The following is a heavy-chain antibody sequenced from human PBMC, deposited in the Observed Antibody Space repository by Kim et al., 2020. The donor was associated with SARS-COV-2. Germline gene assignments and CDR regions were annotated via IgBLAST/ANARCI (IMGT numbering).Heavy chain of an antibody. D-gene: IGHD3-10*01. V-gene: IGHV3-9*01. Sequence: GGSLRLSCAASGFTFGDYAMHWVRQAPGKGLEWVSGISWNSGSIGYADSVKGRFTISRDNAKNSLYLQMNSLRAEDTALYYCAKDWALIGSGSYYPNWGQGTLVTVPS. CDR1: GFTFGDYA. J-gene: IGHJ4*02. CDR3: AKDWALIGSGSYYPN. CDR2: ISWNSGSI.